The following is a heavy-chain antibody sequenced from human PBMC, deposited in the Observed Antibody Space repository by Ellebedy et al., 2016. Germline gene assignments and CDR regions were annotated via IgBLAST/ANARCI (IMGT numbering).Heavy chain of an antibody. D-gene: IGHD3-16*01. CDR1: ESSFSGYT. V-gene: IGHV3-21*01. J-gene: IGHJ5*02. Sequence: GESLKISCAASESSFSGYTMNWVRQAPGKGLEWISSISSIGSDIFYADSVRGRFTISRDNTKNSLFLQMNSLRAEDTAVYYCARGVGGTSLNWFDPWGQGTLVTVSS. CDR2: ISSIGSDI. CDR3: ARGVGGTSLNWFDP.